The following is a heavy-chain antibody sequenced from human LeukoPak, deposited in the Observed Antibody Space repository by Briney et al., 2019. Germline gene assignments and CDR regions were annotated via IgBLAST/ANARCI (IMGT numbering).Heavy chain of an antibody. J-gene: IGHJ4*02. Sequence: PSETLSLTCVVSGGSVSGYYWGWIRQPPGGGLEGIGFVYYSGSTNYNPSFKSRITISVDTSRNPFSLQLSSVTAADTAVYYCARIHRYCSGGACYVLDNWGQGTLVAVSS. D-gene: IGHD2-15*01. V-gene: IGHV4-59*02. CDR1: GGSVSGYY. CDR2: VYYSGST. CDR3: ARIHRYCSGGACYVLDN.